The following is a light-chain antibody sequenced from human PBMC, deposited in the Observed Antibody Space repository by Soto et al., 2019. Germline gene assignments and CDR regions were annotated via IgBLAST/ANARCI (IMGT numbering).Light chain of an antibody. CDR2: SNN. CDR3: AAWDDSLNGHWV. V-gene: IGLV1-44*01. J-gene: IGLJ3*02. CDR1: SSNIGSNT. Sequence: QSALTQPPSASGTPGQRVTISCSGSSSNIGSNTVNWYQQLPGTAPKLLIYSNNQRPSGVPDRLSGSKSGTSASLAISGLQSEDEADYYCAAWDDSLNGHWVFGGGTKLTVL.